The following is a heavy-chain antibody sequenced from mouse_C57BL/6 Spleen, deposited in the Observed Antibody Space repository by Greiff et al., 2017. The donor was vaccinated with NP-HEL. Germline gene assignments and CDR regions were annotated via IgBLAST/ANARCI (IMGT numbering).Heavy chain of an antibody. V-gene: IGHV1-69*01. CDR1: GYTFTSYW. J-gene: IGHJ1*03. Sequence: QVQLQQPGAELVMPGASVKLSCKASGYTFTSYWMHWVKQRPGQGLEWIGEIDPSDSYTNYNQKFKGKSTLTVDKSSSTAYMQLSSLTSEDSAGYYCARPYYDGSSYGYWYFDVWGTGTTVTVSS. D-gene: IGHD1-1*01. CDR2: IDPSDSYT. CDR3: ARPYYDGSSYGYWYFDV.